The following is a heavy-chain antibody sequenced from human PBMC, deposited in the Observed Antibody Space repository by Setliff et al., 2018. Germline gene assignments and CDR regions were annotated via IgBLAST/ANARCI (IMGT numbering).Heavy chain of an antibody. CDR3: ARALASAGTVYFDY. J-gene: IGHJ4*02. Sequence: GESLKISCKGSGYTFTNYWIAWVRQMPGKGLEYMGIIYPADSDTTYSPSFQGQVTISADRSISTAHLQWDSLKASDTAMYYCARALASAGTVYFDYWGQGTLVTVSS. CDR1: GYTFTNYW. V-gene: IGHV5-51*01. D-gene: IGHD6-13*01. CDR2: IYPADSDT.